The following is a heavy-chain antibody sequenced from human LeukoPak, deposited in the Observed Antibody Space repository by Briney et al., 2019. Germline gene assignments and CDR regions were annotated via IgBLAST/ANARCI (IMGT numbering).Heavy chain of an antibody. V-gene: IGHV3-30*18. J-gene: IGHJ4*02. CDR3: AKDRQSRGSLGFDY. CDR1: GFTFSRCG. Sequence: PGGSLRLSCAASGFTFSRCGMHWVRQAPGKGLEWVAVISYDGSNKYYADSVQGRFTISRDNSKNTLFLQMNSLRAEDTAVYYCAKDRQSRGSLGFDYWGQGALVIVSS. CDR2: ISYDGSNK. D-gene: IGHD3-22*01.